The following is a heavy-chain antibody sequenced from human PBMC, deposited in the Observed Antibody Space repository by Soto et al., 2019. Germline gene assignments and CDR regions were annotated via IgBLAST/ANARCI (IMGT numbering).Heavy chain of an antibody. V-gene: IGHV2-5*02. CDR2: IYWDDDK. CDR3: AHWSRSSSCYDYYFHF. J-gene: IGHJ4*02. D-gene: IGHD2-2*01. CDR1: GFSLTTSGVG. Sequence: QITLKESGPTLVKPTQTLTLTCTFSGFSLTTSGVGVGWIRQPPGKALEWLALIYWDDDKAYSPFLNTRLTITKGTSKNQVLLTMTNMDPVDTATYYGAHWSRSSSCYDYYFHFWGQGTLVTVSS.